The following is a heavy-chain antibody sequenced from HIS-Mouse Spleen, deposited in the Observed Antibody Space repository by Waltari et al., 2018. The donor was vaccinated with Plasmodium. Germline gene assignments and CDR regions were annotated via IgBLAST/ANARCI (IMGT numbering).Heavy chain of an antibody. J-gene: IGHJ5*02. CDR1: GGSISSSSYS. D-gene: IGHD6-13*01. V-gene: IGHV4-39*07. CDR2: IYYSGST. Sequence: QLQLQESGPGLVKPSETLSLTCTVSGGSISSSSYSWGWIRQPPGKGLEWIGSIYYSGSTYYNPSLKSRVTISVDTSKNQFSLKLSSVTAADTAVYYCARVTAAAGTSWGQGTLVTVSS. CDR3: ARVTAAAGTS.